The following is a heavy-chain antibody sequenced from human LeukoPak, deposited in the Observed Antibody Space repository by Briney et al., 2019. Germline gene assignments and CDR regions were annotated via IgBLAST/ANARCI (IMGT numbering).Heavy chain of an antibody. J-gene: IGHJ4*02. D-gene: IGHD4-11*01. V-gene: IGHV3-74*01. Sequence: GGSLRLSCVASGFTFRNYYMHWVRQVPGKGLVWVSRISGDGSSIFYADSVKGRFTISRDNAKNSLYLQMNSLRAEDTAVYYCVRSPFSNGYWGQGTLVTVSS. CDR2: ISGDGSSI. CDR3: VRSPFSNGY. CDR1: GFTFRNYY.